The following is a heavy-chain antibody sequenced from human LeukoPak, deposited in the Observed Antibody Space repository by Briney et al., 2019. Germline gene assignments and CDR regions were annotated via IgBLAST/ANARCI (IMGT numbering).Heavy chain of an antibody. CDR1: GFTFSSYA. CDR3: VRDATRGGDFDY. V-gene: IGHV3-7*01. CDR2: INEAGNDK. D-gene: IGHD3-16*01. J-gene: IGHJ4*02. Sequence: GGSLRLSCAVSGFTFSSYATSWVRQAPGKGLEWVANINEAGNDKYYVDSVTGRFTMSRDNAKNSLYLQMNSLRVEDTAVYYCVRDATRGGDFDYWGQGTLVTVSS.